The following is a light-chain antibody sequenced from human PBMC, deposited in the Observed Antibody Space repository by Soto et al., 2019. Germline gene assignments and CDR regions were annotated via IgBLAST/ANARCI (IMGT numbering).Light chain of an antibody. CDR3: QKYDSAPWT. CDR2: AAS. CDR1: QGIGNF. Sequence: EIQVTQSPSSLSASVGDRITITCRASQGIGNFLAWYQQKPGKVPKLLIYAASTLQSGVPSRFSGSGSGPDFTLTISSLQPEDVATYYCQKYDSAPWTFGQGTKVEIK. J-gene: IGKJ1*01. V-gene: IGKV1-27*01.